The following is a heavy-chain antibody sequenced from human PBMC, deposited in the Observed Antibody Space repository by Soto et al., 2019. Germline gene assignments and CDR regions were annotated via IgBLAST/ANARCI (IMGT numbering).Heavy chain of an antibody. D-gene: IGHD3-10*01. Sequence: QVQLVQSGAEVKQPGSSVKDSCKASGGIFSTYAISWLRQAPGQGLEWMGGIIPLFGTPNYAQRFQGTVTITADESTSTAYMEPSRLRSEDTAVYYCARDRDDYGSGNYYNRIDFWGQGTLVTVSS. CDR2: IIPLFGTP. CDR3: ARDRDDYGSGNYYNRIDF. CDR1: GGIFSTYA. V-gene: IGHV1-69*01. J-gene: IGHJ4*02.